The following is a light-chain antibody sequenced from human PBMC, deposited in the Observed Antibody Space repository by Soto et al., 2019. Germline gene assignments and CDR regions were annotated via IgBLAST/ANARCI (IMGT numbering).Light chain of an antibody. CDR2: GAS. CDR1: QSVNNNY. V-gene: IGKV3-20*01. Sequence: EIVLTQSPGTLSLSPGERATLSCRASQSVNNNYLAWYQQKPGQAPRLLIFGASSRATGIPDRFIGSGSGTEFILTISRLEPGDFAIYHCHQHGGSPETFGQGTKVDIK. J-gene: IGKJ1*01. CDR3: HQHGGSPET.